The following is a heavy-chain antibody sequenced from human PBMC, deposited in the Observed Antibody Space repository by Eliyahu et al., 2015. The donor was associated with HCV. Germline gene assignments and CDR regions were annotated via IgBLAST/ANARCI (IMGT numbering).Heavy chain of an antibody. V-gene: IGHV3-74*01. J-gene: IGHJ5*02. Sequence: EMQLVESGGGLVQPGGSLRLSCAVSGFSFDDFWMQWVRQAPGKGLGWVARINGDGNNSNYADSVKGRFTISRDNAKNTLHLQMTSLIPEDTAVYYCARDRRWFDPWGQGTLVTVSS. CDR3: ARDRRWFDP. CDR1: GFSFDDFW. CDR2: INGDGNNS.